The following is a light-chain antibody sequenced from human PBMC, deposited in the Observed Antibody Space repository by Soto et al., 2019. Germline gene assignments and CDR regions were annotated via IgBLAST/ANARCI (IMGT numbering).Light chain of an antibody. Sequence: DIVLTQSPATLSLSPGERVTLSCGASPSVSSSRLAWYQQKPGQAPRLLMYDASRRAFGIPDRFSGSGSGTNFTLTISRLEPEDFAVYYCQQYGKPPITFGQGTRLEIK. CDR2: DAS. V-gene: IGKV3D-20*01. CDR1: PSVSSSR. J-gene: IGKJ5*01. CDR3: QQYGKPPIT.